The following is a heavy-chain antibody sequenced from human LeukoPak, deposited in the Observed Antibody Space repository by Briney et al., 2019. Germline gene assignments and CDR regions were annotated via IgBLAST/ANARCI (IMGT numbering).Heavy chain of an antibody. CDR2: IYYSGST. J-gene: IGHJ2*01. V-gene: IGHV4-59*01. Sequence: SETLSLTCTVSGGSISRYYWSWIRQPPAKGLEWIGYIYYSGSTNYSPSLKSRLTISVDTSKNQFSLKLSSVTVADTAVYYCARTYGSSGLGYFDLWGRGTLVTVSS. CDR3: ARTYGSSGLGYFDL. CDR1: GGSISRYY. D-gene: IGHD6-13*01.